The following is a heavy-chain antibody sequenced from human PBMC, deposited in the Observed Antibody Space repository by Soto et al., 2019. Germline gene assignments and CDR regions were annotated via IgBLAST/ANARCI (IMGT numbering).Heavy chain of an antibody. CDR1: GYTFTSYD. V-gene: IGHV1-8*01. CDR3: ARVNEFCSGGSCYEAPCYFDY. CDR2: MNPNSGNT. Sequence: QVQLVQSGAEVKKPGASVKVSCKASGYTFTSYDINWVRQATGQGLEWMGWMNPNSGNTGYAQKFQGRVTMTRNTSISTAYLELSSLRSEDTAVYYCARVNEFCSGGSCYEAPCYFDYWGQGTLVTVSS. D-gene: IGHD2-15*01. J-gene: IGHJ4*02.